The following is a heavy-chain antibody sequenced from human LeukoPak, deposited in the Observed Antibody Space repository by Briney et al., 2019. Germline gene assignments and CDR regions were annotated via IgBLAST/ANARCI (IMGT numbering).Heavy chain of an antibody. Sequence: GASVKVSCKASGYTFTSYGISWVRQAPGQGPEWMGWISAYNGNTNYAQKLQGRVTMTTDTSTSTAYMELRSLRSDDTAVYYRARDSYGYWFDYWGQGTLVTVSS. CDR2: ISAYNGNT. D-gene: IGHD5-18*01. CDR1: GYTFTSYG. V-gene: IGHV1-18*01. J-gene: IGHJ4*02. CDR3: ARDSYGYWFDY.